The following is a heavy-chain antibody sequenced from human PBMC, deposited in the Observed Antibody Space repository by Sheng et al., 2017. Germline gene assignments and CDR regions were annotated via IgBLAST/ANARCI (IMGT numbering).Heavy chain of an antibody. J-gene: IGHJ4*02. CDR1: GYTFTSYG. CDR3: ARDVQYCSSTSCYTHFDY. Sequence: QVQLVQSGAEVKKPGASVKVSCKASGYTFTSYGISWVRQAPGQGLEWMGWISAYNGNTNYAQKLQGRVTMTTDTSTSTAYMELRSLRSDDTAVYYCARDVQYCSSTSCYTHFDYWGQGTPGSPSPQ. D-gene: IGHD2-2*02. V-gene: IGHV1-18*01. CDR2: ISAYNGNT.